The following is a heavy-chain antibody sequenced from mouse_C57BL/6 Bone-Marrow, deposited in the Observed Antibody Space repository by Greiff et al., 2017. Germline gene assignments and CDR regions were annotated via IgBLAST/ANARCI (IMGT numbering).Heavy chain of an antibody. D-gene: IGHD1-1*01. J-gene: IGHJ3*01. CDR3: AREITTEAWFAY. CDR1: GYAFSSSW. V-gene: IGHV1-82*01. Sequence: QVQLKESGPELVKPGASVKISCKASGYAFSSSWMNWVKQRPGKGLEWIGRIYPGDGDTNYNGKFKGKATLTAVKSSSTAYMQLSSLTSEDSAVYFCAREITTEAWFAYWGQGTLVTVSA. CDR2: IYPGDGDT.